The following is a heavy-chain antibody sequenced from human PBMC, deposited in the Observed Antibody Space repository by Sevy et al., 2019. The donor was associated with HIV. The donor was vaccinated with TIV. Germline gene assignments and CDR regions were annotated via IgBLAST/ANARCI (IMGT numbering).Heavy chain of an antibody. Sequence: GGSLSLSCAASGFTFSTYAMHWVRQAPGKGLEWVAVISYDGSNKYYADSVKGRFTISRDNSKNTLYLQMNSLRAEDTAVYYCALCTYYYDSSGSVRAFFDYWGQGTLVTVSS. D-gene: IGHD3-22*01. J-gene: IGHJ4*02. CDR2: ISYDGSNK. CDR3: ALCTYYYDSSGSVRAFFDY. V-gene: IGHV3-30-3*01. CDR1: GFTFSTYA.